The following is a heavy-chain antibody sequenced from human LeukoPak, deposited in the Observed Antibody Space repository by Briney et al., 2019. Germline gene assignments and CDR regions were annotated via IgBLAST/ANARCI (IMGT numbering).Heavy chain of an antibody. CDR1: GGSISSSSYY. CDR2: IYYSGST. J-gene: IGHJ4*02. CDR3: AREKLGFRSGYFDY. D-gene: IGHD1-26*01. Sequence: SETLSLTCTVSGGSISSSSYYWSWIRQPPGKGLEWIGYIYYSGSTNYNPSLKSRVTISVDTSKNQFSLKLSSVTAADTAVYYCAREKLGFRSGYFDYWGQGTLVTVSS. V-gene: IGHV4-61*01.